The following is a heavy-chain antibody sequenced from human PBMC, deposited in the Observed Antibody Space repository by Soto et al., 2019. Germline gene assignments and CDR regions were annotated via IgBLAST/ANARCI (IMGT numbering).Heavy chain of an antibody. Sequence: GGSLRLSCAASGFTFDDYAMHWVRQAPGKGLEWVSGISWNSGSIGYADSVKGRFTISRDNAKNSLYLQMNSLRAEDTALYYCAKGPYGSGIEYAFDIWGQGTMVTVSS. D-gene: IGHD3-10*01. CDR1: GFTFDDYA. V-gene: IGHV3-9*01. CDR3: AKGPYGSGIEYAFDI. J-gene: IGHJ3*02. CDR2: ISWNSGSI.